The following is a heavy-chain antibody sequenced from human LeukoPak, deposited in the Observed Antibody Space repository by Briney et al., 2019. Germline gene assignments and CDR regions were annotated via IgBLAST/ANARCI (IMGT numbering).Heavy chain of an antibody. CDR3: AKDRYYYGSGTYYTVYYFDY. CDR1: GLTVSSNY. Sequence: PGGSLRLSCAASGLTVSSNYMSWVRQAPGKGLEWLSVIYNGDMTYYADSVKGRFTISRDNAKNSVYLQMNSLRAEDTAVYYCAKDRYYYGSGTYYTVYYFDYWGQGTLVTVSS. J-gene: IGHJ4*02. CDR2: IYNGDMT. V-gene: IGHV3-66*01. D-gene: IGHD3-10*01.